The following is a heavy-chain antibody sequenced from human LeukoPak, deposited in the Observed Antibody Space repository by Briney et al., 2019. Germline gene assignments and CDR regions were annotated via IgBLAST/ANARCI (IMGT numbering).Heavy chain of an antibody. J-gene: IGHJ4*02. V-gene: IGHV4-31*03. D-gene: IGHD6-25*01. CDR2: IYYSGST. CDR1: GGSISSGVYY. Sequence: PSQTLSLTCTVSGGSISSGVYYWSWIRQHPGKGLEWIGYIYYSGSTYYNPSLKSRISISVDTSKNQFSLKLSSVTAADTAVYYCARAHEEQRLIWFDCWGQGTLVTVSS. CDR3: ARAHEEQRLIWFDC.